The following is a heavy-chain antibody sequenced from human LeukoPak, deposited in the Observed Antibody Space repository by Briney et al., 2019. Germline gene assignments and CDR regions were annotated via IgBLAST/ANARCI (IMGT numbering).Heavy chain of an antibody. Sequence: PGGSLRLSCAASGFTFDDYTLHRVRQAPGPGLEGVSLFSWDGGSTYYADSVKGRFTISRDNSKNSLYLQMNSLRTEDTALYYCAKHGSLAYYGSGSYYDYWGQGTLVTVSS. V-gene: IGHV3-43*01. CDR3: AKHGSLAYYGSGSYYDY. D-gene: IGHD3-10*01. J-gene: IGHJ4*02. CDR2: FSWDGGST. CDR1: GFTFDDYT.